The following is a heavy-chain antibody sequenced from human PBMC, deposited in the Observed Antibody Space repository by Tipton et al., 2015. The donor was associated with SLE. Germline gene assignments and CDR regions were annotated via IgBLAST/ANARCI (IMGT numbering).Heavy chain of an antibody. CDR1: GFTFGDYA. V-gene: IGHV3-49*04. CDR2: IRSKPYGGTT. CDR3: ATAASTWYRAFDI. Sequence: SLRLSCTASGFTFGDYAMSWVRQAPGKGLEWVGFIRSKPYGGTTEYAASVKGRFAISRDDSKSIAYLQMNSLKTEDTAVYFCATAASTWYRAFDIWGQGTMVTVSS. J-gene: IGHJ3*02. D-gene: IGHD2-2*01.